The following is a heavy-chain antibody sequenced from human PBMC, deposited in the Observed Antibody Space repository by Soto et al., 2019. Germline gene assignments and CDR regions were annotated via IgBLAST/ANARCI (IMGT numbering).Heavy chain of an antibody. CDR3: AKLTKQQLVRGDWLDP. V-gene: IGHV3-23*01. CDR2: ISGSGVST. Sequence: PGGSLRLSCAASGLTFSSYAMNWVRRAPGKDLEWVSAISGSGVSTYYADSVKGRFTISRDNSKNTLYLQMNSLRAEDTAVYYCAKLTKQQLVRGDWLDPWGLGTLVTVSS. D-gene: IGHD6-13*01. J-gene: IGHJ5*02. CDR1: GLTFSSYA.